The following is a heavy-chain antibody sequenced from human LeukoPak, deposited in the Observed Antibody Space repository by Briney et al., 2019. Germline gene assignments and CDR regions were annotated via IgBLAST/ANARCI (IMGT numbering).Heavy chain of an antibody. J-gene: IGHJ6*03. V-gene: IGHV4-4*07. D-gene: IGHD6-19*01. CDR2: IYTSGST. CDR1: GGSISSYY. CDR3: ARDSGSGWSVSYYYYYMDV. Sequence: SETLSLTCTVSGGSISSYYWSWIRQPAGKGLEWIGRIYTSGSTNYNPSLKSRVTMSVDTSKNQFSLKLSSVTAADTAVYYCARDSGSGWSVSYYYYYMDVWGKGTTVTVSS.